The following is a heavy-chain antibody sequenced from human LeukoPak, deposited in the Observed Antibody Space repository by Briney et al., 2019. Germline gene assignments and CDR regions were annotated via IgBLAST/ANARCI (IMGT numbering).Heavy chain of an antibody. CDR3: ASGARDGYKYTLDY. D-gene: IGHD5-24*01. J-gene: IGHJ4*02. CDR2: IKQDGSEK. Sequence: PGGSLRLSCAASGFTFSSYWMSWVRQAPGKGLEWVANIKQDGSEKYYVDSVKGRFTISRDNAKNSLYLQMNSLRAEDTAVYYCASGARDGYKYTLDYWGQGTLVTVSS. CDR1: GFTFSSYW. V-gene: IGHV3-7*01.